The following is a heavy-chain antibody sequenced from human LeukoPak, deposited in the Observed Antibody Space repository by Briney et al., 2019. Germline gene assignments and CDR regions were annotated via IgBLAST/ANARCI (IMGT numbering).Heavy chain of an antibody. J-gene: IGHJ5*02. CDR3: ARNYYDSSGYYQNWFDP. Sequence: ASVKVSCKASGYTFTGYYMHWVRQAPGQGLEWMGWINRNSGGTNYAQKFQGRVTMTRDTSISTAYMELSRLRSDDTAVYYCARNYYDSSGYYQNWFDPWGQGTLVTVSS. CDR1: GYTFTGYY. V-gene: IGHV1-2*02. D-gene: IGHD3-22*01. CDR2: INRNSGGT.